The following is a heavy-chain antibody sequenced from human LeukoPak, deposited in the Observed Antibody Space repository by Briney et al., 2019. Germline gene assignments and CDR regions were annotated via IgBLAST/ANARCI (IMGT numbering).Heavy chain of an antibody. CDR1: GGSISSSSYY. CDR3: ARWRGYCSSTSCQTNSYYFDY. J-gene: IGHJ4*02. CDR2: IYYSGST. D-gene: IGHD2-2*01. Sequence: SETLSLTCTVSGGSISSSSYYWGWIRQPPGKGLEWIGSIYYSGSTYYNPSLKSRVTISVDTSKNQFSLKLSSVTAADTAVYYCARWRGYCSSTSCQTNSYYFDYWGQGTLVTVSS. V-gene: IGHV4-39*07.